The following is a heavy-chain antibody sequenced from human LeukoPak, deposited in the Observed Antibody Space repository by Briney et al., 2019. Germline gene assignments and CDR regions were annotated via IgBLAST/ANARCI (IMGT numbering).Heavy chain of an antibody. V-gene: IGHV4-59*03. Sequence: PSETLSLTCTVSGGSLSRYYWSWIRQPPGNGLEWIGYVYYTGTTNYNPSLKSRVAISIGTSKNQFSLKLSSMTAADTAVYYCAKWSGYFDSWGQGTPVTVSS. CDR1: GGSLSRYY. D-gene: IGHD3-3*01. CDR2: VYYTGTT. CDR3: AKWSGYFDS. J-gene: IGHJ4*02.